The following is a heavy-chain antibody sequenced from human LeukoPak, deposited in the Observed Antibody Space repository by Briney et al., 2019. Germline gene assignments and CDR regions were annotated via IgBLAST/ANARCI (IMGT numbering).Heavy chain of an antibody. Sequence: ASVKVSCKASGYTFTSYYTHWVRQAPGQGLEWMGIINPSGGSTSYAQKFQGRVTMTRDTSTSTVYMELSSLRSEDTAVYYCARDGGYCSSTSCYTDYYYYGMDVWGQGTTVTVSS. CDR2: INPSGGST. J-gene: IGHJ6*02. V-gene: IGHV1-46*01. D-gene: IGHD2-2*02. CDR1: GYTFTSYY. CDR3: ARDGGYCSSTSCYTDYYYYGMDV.